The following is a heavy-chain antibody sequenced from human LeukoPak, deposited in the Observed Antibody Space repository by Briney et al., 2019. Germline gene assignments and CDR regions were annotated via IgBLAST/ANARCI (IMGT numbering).Heavy chain of an antibody. J-gene: IGHJ4*02. D-gene: IGHD2-2*03. Sequence: GGSLRLSCAASGFTFSSSGMIWVRQAPGKGLEWVSAISGSGDRTYHADSVKGRFTISRDNSKNTLYLQMNGLRDEDTAVYYCAKDSHWILFDDWGQGTLVTVSS. V-gene: IGHV3-23*01. CDR2: ISGSGDRT. CDR3: AKDSHWILFDD. CDR1: GFTFSSSG.